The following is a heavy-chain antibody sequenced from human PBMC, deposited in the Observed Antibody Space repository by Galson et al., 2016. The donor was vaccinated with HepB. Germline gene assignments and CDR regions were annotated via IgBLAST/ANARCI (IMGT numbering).Heavy chain of an antibody. CDR1: GFPFNGHW. V-gene: IGHV3-74*01. D-gene: IGHD6-19*01. CDR3: GRDLWSSGWYREEDY. Sequence: SLRLSCAASGFPFNGHWMHWVRQVPGKGLVWVARINSDSSTTDYADSVKGRFTISRDNAKNTLYLQMNSLTAEDTAVYFCGRDLWSSGWYREEDYWGQGTLGTVSS. J-gene: IGHJ4*02. CDR2: INSDSSTT.